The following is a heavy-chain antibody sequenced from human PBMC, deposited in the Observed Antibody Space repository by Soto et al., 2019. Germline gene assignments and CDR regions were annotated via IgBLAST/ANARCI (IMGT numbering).Heavy chain of an antibody. V-gene: IGHV4-34*01. CDR3: ARRTYYDFWSGYFGSNNWFDP. CDR1: GGSFSGYY. D-gene: IGHD3-3*01. CDR2: INHSGST. Sequence: SETLSLTCAVYGGSFSGYYWSWIRQPPGKGLEWIGEINHSGSTNYNPSLKSRVTISVDTSKNQFSLKLSSVTAADTAVYYCARRTYYDFWSGYFGSNNWFDPWGQGTLVTVS. J-gene: IGHJ5*02.